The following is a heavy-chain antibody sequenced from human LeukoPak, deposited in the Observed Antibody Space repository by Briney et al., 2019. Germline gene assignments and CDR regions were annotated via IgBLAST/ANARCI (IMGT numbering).Heavy chain of an antibody. CDR3: ARVVQQLVSVCWFDP. CDR2: IYYSGST. J-gene: IGHJ5*02. CDR1: GGSISSSSYY. Sequence: SETLSLTCTVSGGSISSSSYYWGWIRQPPGKGLEWIGSIYYSGSTYYNPSLKSRVTISVDTSKNQFSLKLSSVTAADTAVYYCARVVQQLVSVCWFDPWGQGTLVTVSS. V-gene: IGHV4-39*01. D-gene: IGHD6-13*01.